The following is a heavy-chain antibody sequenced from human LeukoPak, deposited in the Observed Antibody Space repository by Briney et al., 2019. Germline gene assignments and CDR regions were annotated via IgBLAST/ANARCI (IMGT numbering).Heavy chain of an antibody. CDR3: ARSGGWYCSSTSCYTSFGY. D-gene: IGHD2-2*02. V-gene: IGHV3-23*01. CDR2: ISGSDGHT. J-gene: IGHJ4*02. Sequence: GGSLRLSCAASGFSFSTSWMAWVRQAPGKGLEWVSAISGSDGHTYYRDSVKGRFTISRDNSKNTLYLQMNSLRAEDTAIYYCARSGGWYCSSTSCYTSFGYWGQGTLVTVSS. CDR1: GFSFSTSW.